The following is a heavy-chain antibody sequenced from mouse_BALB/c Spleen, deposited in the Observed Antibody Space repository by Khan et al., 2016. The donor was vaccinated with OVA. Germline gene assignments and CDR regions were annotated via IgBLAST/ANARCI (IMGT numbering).Heavy chain of an antibody. Sequence: VQLQQSGPELVKPGASVKISCKTSGYTFPEYTVHWVKQSLGKSLDWIGVINPKNGDTAYNQKFKGKATLTVDRSSSTAYMEFRSLTSEDSAVYYCARDAGRYCGQGTSVTVAS. V-gene: IGHV1-18*01. CDR2: INPKNGDT. J-gene: IGHJ4*01. CDR3: ARDAGRY. CDR1: GYTFPEYT. D-gene: IGHD3-3*01.